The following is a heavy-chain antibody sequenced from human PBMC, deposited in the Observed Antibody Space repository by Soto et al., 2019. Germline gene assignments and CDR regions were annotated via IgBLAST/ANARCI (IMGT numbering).Heavy chain of an antibody. CDR3: GRGRSGQIFVFY. V-gene: IGHV1-2*02. D-gene: IGHD1-26*01. Sequence: GASVKVSCKASGYTFTGHYTHWVRQAPEQGPEWMGEIGPESGATRYAQRFQGRVTMTRDMSITTVYMELNNLSPDDTAVYYCGRGRSGQIFVFYWGQGTPVTVSS. J-gene: IGHJ4*02. CDR2: IGPESGAT. CDR1: GYTFTGHY.